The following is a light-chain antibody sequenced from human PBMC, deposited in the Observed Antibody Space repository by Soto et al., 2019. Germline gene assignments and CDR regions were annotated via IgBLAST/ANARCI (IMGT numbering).Light chain of an antibody. V-gene: IGKV3-20*01. CDR2: GAS. J-gene: IGKJ4*01. CDR1: QSVSSNY. CDR3: QQYGSSPLT. Sequence: EVVLAQSPVTLSLSPGERATLSCRASQSVSSNYLAWYQQKPGQAPRLLIYGASSRATGIPDRFSGSGSGTDFTLTISRLEPEDFAVYYCQQYGSSPLTFGGVTNVDIK.